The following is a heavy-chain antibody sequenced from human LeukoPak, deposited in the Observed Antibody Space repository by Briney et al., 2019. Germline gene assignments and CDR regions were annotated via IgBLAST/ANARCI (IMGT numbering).Heavy chain of an antibody. J-gene: IGHJ4*02. V-gene: IGHV3-23*01. Sequence: TGRSLRLSCAASGFTFDDYAMHWVRQAPGKGLEWVSAISGSGGSTYYADSVKGRFTISRDNSKNTLYLQMNSLRAEDTAVYYCAKLESYDYVWGSYRYPPDYFDYWGQGTLVTVSS. D-gene: IGHD3-16*02. CDR2: ISGSGGST. CDR1: GFTFDDYA. CDR3: AKLESYDYVWGSYRYPPDYFDY.